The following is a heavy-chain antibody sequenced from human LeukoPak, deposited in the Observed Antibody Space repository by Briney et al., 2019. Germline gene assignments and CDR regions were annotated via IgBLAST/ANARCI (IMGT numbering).Heavy chain of an antibody. D-gene: IGHD6-13*01. CDR3: ARETKAAAGYNYYYYMDV. Sequence: PSETLSLTCSVFGGSINTGGYHWSWIRQSPGKGLEWIGYIFHTGSTNYNPSLKSRVTISVDKSKNQFSLKMNSVTAADTAVYYCARETKAAAGYNYYYYMDVWGKGTTVTVSS. CDR1: GGSINTGGYH. V-gene: IGHV4-30-2*06. CDR2: IFHTGST. J-gene: IGHJ6*03.